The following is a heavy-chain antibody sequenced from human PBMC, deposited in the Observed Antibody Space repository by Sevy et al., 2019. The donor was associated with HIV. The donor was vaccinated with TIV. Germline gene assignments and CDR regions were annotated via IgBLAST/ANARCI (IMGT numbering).Heavy chain of an antibody. V-gene: IGHV2-5*01. CDR2: IYWNDDK. J-gene: IGHJ4*02. CDR1: GFSLSTSGVG. D-gene: IGHD6-13*01. CDR3: AQTYSSSPAGFFDY. Sequence: SGPTLVNPTQTLTLTCTFCGFSLSTSGVGVGWIRQPPGKALELLALIYWNDDKRYSPSLKSRLTITKDTSKNQVVLTMTNMDPVDTATYYCAQTYSSSPAGFFDYWGQGTLVTVSS.